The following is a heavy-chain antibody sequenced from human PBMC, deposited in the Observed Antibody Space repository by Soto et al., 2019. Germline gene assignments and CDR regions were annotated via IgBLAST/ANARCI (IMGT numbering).Heavy chain of an antibody. V-gene: IGHV4-34*01. CDR3: ASSITMIVVVPGAFDI. D-gene: IGHD3-22*01. J-gene: IGHJ3*02. Sequence: QVQLQQWGAGLLKPSETLSLTCAVYGGSFSGYYWSWIRQPPGKGLEWIGEINHSGSTNYNPSLKSRVTISVDTSKNQFSLKLSSVTAADTAVYYCASSITMIVVVPGAFDIWGRGTMVTVSS. CDR1: GGSFSGYY. CDR2: INHSGST.